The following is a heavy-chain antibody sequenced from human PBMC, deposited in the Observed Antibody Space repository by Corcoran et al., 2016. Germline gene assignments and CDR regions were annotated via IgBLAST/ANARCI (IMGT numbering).Heavy chain of an antibody. V-gene: IGHV4-34*01. CDR1: GGSFSGYY. D-gene: IGHD3-22*01. CDR3: AAPASLLQPFDY. Sequence: QVQLQQWGAGLLKPSETLSLTCAVYGGSFSGYYWSWIRQPPGKGLEWIGEINHSGSTNYNPSLKSRVTISVDTSKNQFSRKLSSVTAADTAVYDCAAPASLLQPFDYWGQGTLVTVSS. CDR2: INHSGST. J-gene: IGHJ4*02.